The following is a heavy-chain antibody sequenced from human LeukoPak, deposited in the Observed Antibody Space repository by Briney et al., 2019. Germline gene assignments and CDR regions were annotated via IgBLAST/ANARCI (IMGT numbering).Heavy chain of an antibody. CDR2: ISGDGTTT. CDR1: GFTFSNDW. J-gene: IGHJ4*02. Sequence: PGGSLRLSCAVSGFTFSNDWMHWVRYAPGKGLLWVSRISGDGTTTNYADSVKGRFTISRDNAKNTLYLQMNSLRAEDTAVYYCARTSSMSLDNWGQGTLVTVSS. V-gene: IGHV3-74*01. CDR3: ARTSSMSLDN. D-gene: IGHD2-2*01.